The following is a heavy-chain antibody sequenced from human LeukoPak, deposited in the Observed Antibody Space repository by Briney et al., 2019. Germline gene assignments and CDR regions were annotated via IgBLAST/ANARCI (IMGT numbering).Heavy chain of an antibody. Sequence: PGGSLRLSCAASGFTFSSYSMNWVRQAPGKGLEWVSSISSSSSYIYYADPVKGRFTISRDNAKNSLYLQMNSLRAEDTAVYYCAKARCSSSDCYLPDSWGQGTLVTVSS. J-gene: IGHJ5*01. V-gene: IGHV3-21*04. CDR1: GFTFSSYS. CDR2: ISSSSSYI. CDR3: AKARCSSSDCYLPDS. D-gene: IGHD2-2*01.